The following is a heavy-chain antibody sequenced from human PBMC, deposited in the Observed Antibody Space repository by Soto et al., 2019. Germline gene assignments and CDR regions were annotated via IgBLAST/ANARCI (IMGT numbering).Heavy chain of an antibody. V-gene: IGHV3-21*01. CDR2: ISSSSNYI. CDR3: ARDVSYDRSVYR. Sequence: GGSLRLSCAASGFTFSSYSMNWVRQAPGKGLEWVSSISSSSNYISYADSVKGRLTIARDNAKNSLYLQMNSLRAEDTAVYYCARDVSYDRSVYRWGQGTLVTVSS. J-gene: IGHJ5*02. CDR1: GFTFSSYS. D-gene: IGHD3-22*01.